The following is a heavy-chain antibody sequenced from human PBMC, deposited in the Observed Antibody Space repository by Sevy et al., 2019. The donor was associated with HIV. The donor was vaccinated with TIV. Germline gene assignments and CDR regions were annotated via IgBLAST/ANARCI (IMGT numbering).Heavy chain of an antibody. CDR3: ARDLPPSATIVPHFDY. J-gene: IGHJ4*02. D-gene: IGHD1-26*01. Sequence: GGSLRLSCAASGFAFSSYDMHWVRQAPGKGLEWVLYITSSGTTINYEDSVKGRFTISRDNAKNSLYLQMNSLRVEDTAVYYCARDLPPSATIVPHFDYWGQGTLVTVSS. CDR1: GFAFSSYD. V-gene: IGHV3-48*03. CDR2: ITSSGTTI.